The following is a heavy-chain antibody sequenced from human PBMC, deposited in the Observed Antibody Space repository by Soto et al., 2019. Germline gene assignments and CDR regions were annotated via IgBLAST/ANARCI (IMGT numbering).Heavy chain of an antibody. V-gene: IGHV3-23*01. CDR2: ISRRGDTT. J-gene: IGHJ3*02. CDR3: ARIQAGYDSSGYFTSFGI. CDR1: GLTFSTYA. D-gene: IGHD3-22*01. Sequence: AGGSLRLSCAASGLTFSTYAMSWVRQAPGKGLEWVSVISRRGDTTYYADYVKGRFTISRGYSKNTLYLQMNRLRAEDRAVYYSARIQAGYDSSGYFTSFGIWGRGTMVTVSS.